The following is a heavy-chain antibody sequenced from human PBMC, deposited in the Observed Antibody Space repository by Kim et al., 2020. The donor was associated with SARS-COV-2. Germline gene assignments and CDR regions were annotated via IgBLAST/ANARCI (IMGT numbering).Heavy chain of an antibody. V-gene: IGHV1-69*13. CDR2: IIPIFGTA. J-gene: IGHJ4*02. Sequence: SVKVSCKASGGTFSSYAISWVRQAPGQGLEWMGGIIPIFGTANYAQKFQGRVTITADESTSTAYMELSSLRSEDTAVYYCARDLGGLRSQYYFDYWGQGTLVTVSS. CDR1: GGTFSSYA. D-gene: IGHD3-16*01. CDR3: ARDLGGLRSQYYFDY.